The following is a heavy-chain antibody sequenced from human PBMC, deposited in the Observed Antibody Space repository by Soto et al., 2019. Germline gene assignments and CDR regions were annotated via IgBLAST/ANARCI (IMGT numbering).Heavy chain of an antibody. D-gene: IGHD3-10*01. CDR2: ISNDGSNK. CDR1: GFTFSSYG. J-gene: IGHJ4*02. CDR3: AKSWSTWDGEFDY. Sequence: QVQLVESGGGVVQPGRSLRLSCVASGFTFSSYGMHWVRQAPGKGLEWVAVISNDGSNKYYADSVKGRFTISRDNSKNTPFLQMNSLRVEDTAVYYGAKSWSTWDGEFDYWGQGTLVTVAS. V-gene: IGHV3-30*18.